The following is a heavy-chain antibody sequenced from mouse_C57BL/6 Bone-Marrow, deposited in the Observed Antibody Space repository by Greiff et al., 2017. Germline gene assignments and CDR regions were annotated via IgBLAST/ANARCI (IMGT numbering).Heavy chain of an antibody. Sequence: VKLQQPGAELVKPGASVKMSCKASGYTFTSYWITWVKQRPGQGLEWIGYIYPGSGSTNYNEKFKSKDTLTVDTSSSTAYMQLSSLTSEDSAVYYCARGLSLRYRIGNYFDYWGQGTTLTVSS. CDR3: ARGLSLRYRIGNYFDY. CDR1: GYTFTSYW. J-gene: IGHJ2*01. V-gene: IGHV1-55*01. CDR2: IYPGSGST. D-gene: IGHD1-1*01.